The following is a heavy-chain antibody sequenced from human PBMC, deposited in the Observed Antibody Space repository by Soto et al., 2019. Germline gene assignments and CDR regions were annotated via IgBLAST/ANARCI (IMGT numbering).Heavy chain of an antibody. D-gene: IGHD6-13*01. CDR3: ARVGRSSSWQRYGMDV. V-gene: IGHV4-34*01. J-gene: IGHJ6*02. Sequence: SETLSLTCAVYGGSFSGYYWSWIRQPPGKGLEWIGEINHSGSTNYNPSLKSRVTISVDTSKNQFSLKLSSVTAADTAVYYCARVGRSSSWQRYGMDVWGQGTTVTV. CDR1: GGSFSGYY. CDR2: INHSGST.